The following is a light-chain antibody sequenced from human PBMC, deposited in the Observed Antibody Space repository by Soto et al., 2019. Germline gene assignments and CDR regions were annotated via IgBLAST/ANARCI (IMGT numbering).Light chain of an antibody. J-gene: IGKJ1*01. Sequence: ETVLTQSPGTLSLSPGERATLSCRASQTIRSNYLAWYRQTPGQAPSLLIYGASNRSTGIADRFSGSGSGTDFTLIISRLEPEDFALSYCQQYGSSPWTFGQGTKVEIK. CDR2: GAS. CDR3: QQYGSSPWT. CDR1: QTIRSNY. V-gene: IGKV3-20*01.